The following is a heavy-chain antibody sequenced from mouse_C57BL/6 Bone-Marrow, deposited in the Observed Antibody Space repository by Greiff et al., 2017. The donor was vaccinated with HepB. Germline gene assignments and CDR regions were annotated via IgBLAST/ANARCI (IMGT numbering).Heavy chain of an antibody. V-gene: IGHV1-50*01. J-gene: IGHJ3*01. Sequence: VQLQQPGAELVKPGASVKLSCKASGYTFTSYWMQWVKQRPGQGLEWIGEIDPSDSYTNYNQKFKGKATLTVDTSSSTAYMQLSSLTSEDSAVYYCARRADYWGQGTLVTVSA. CDR3: ARRADY. CDR2: IDPSDSYT. CDR1: GYTFTSYW.